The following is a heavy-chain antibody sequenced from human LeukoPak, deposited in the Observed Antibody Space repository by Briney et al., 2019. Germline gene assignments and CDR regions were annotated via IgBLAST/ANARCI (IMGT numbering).Heavy chain of an antibody. V-gene: IGHV3-7*01. J-gene: IGHJ6*03. CDR3: AKDGGNYYDSARNYLMRSYMDV. CDR2: IKEDGSEA. Sequence: GGSLRLSCAAAGFTFSRYWMSWVRQATGKGLECVAKIKEDGSEAHYVDSVKGRFTISRDNAKESLYLQMNSLRAEDTAVYYCAKDGGNYYDSARNYLMRSYMDVWGIGTTVTVSS. D-gene: IGHD3-22*01. CDR1: GFTFSRYW.